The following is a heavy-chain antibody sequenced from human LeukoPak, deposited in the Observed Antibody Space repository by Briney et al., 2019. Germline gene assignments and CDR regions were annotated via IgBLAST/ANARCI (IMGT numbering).Heavy chain of an antibody. CDR1: GYTFTSYG. CDR2: ISHYNGNT. D-gene: IGHD5-12*01. J-gene: IGHJ4*02. V-gene: IGHV1-18*01. CDR3: AREINVAFDY. Sequence: SVKLSCKASGYTFTSYGISWVREAPGQRLEWMGWISHYNGNTKYTQSLQGRFTMTTDTSTTTAYLEMTGLTSDDTAVYYCAREINVAFDYWGQGTVVTVSS.